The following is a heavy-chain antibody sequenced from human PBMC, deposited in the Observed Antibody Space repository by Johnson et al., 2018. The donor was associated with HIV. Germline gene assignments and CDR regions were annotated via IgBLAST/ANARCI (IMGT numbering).Heavy chain of an antibody. CDR3: ARFLGYYDSNGYYFGDGFDV. Sequence: VQLEESGGGVIRPGGSLRLSCAASGFTFDDYGMSWVRQVPGKGLEWVSGINWNGDNTGYADSLKGRFTISRDNAKNSLYLQMNSLEAEDTAWYYCARFLGYYDSNGYYFGDGFDVWGRGTMVTVSS. CDR1: GFTFDDYG. V-gene: IGHV3-20*04. J-gene: IGHJ3*01. D-gene: IGHD3-22*01. CDR2: INWNGDNT.